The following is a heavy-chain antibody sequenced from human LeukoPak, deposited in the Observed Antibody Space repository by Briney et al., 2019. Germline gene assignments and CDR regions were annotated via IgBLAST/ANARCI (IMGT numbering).Heavy chain of an antibody. CDR3: ARHKGRGYSYGYYFDY. CDR1: GYSIDSGYF. Sequence: ASETLSLTCIVSGYSIDSGYFWGWIRQPPGKGLEWIGNIHHSGTTYYNPSLKSRVTISVDTSKNQFSLNLSSVTAADTAVYYCARHKGRGYSYGYYFDYWGQGTLVTVSS. J-gene: IGHJ4*02. CDR2: IHHSGTT. V-gene: IGHV4-38-2*02. D-gene: IGHD5-18*01.